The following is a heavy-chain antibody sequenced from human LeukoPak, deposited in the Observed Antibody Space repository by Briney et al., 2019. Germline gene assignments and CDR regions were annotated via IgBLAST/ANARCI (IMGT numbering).Heavy chain of an antibody. CDR1: GFTFSNYA. CDR2: ISGSGGSR. J-gene: IGHJ4*02. D-gene: IGHD6-19*01. V-gene: IGHV3-23*01. CDR3: AKDLPTGGSGWPSAY. Sequence: PGGSLRLSCAASGFTFSNYAMSWVRQAPGKGLEWVSGISGSGGSRNYADSVKGRFTISRDNSKSTLYLQIYSLRAEDTAVYYCAKDLPTGGSGWPSAYWGQGTLVTVSS.